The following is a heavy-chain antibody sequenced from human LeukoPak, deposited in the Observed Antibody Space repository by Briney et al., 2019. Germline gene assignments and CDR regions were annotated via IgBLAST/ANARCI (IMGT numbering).Heavy chain of an antibody. Sequence: PGGSLRLSCAASGFTFSRYGMHWVSQAPGKGLEWVAVISYDGSNKYYADSVKGRFTISRDNSKNTLYLQMNSLRAEDTAVYYCAKIAYNNDAFDIWGQGTMVTVSS. V-gene: IGHV3-30*18. CDR3: AKIAYNNDAFDI. CDR2: ISYDGSNK. CDR1: GFTFSRYG. D-gene: IGHD1-14*01. J-gene: IGHJ3*02.